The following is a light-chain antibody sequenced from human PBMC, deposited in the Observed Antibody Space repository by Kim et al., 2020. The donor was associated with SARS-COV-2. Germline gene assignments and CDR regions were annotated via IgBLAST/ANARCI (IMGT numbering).Light chain of an antibody. J-gene: IGLJ3*02. CDR2: DNN. CDR3: GTWDDSLSAWV. Sequence: QSVLTQPPSVSAAPGQKVTISCSGSSSNIGNNYVSWYQQFPGTAPKLLISDNNKRPSGIPDRFSGSKSATSATLGITGLQTGDEAEYYCGTWDDSLSAWVFGGGTQLTVL. CDR1: SSNIGNNY. V-gene: IGLV1-51*01.